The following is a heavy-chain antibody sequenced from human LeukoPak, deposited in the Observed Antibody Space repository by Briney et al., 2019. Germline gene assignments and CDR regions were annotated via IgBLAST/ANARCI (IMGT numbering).Heavy chain of an antibody. D-gene: IGHD3-10*02. V-gene: IGHV3-48*04. CDR3: AELGITMIGGV. Sequence: GGSLRLSCAASGFTFSTYTMNWVRQAPGKGLEWVSYISSSGSTIYYADSVKGRFTISRDNAKNSLYLQTNSLRAEDTAVYYCAELGITMIGGVWGKGTTVTISS. J-gene: IGHJ6*04. CDR2: ISSSGSTI. CDR1: GFTFSTYT.